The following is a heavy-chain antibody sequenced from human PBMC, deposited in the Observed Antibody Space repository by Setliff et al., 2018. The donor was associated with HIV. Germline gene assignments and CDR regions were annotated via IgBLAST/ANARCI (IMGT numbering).Heavy chain of an antibody. Sequence: SETLSLTCTVSGASISSSGDHFWSWVRQPAGKGLEWIGRIRTSGTTDYNPSLKRRVTITRDTSKNQFSLKLNSVTTLDTAVYYCARKGRSSRSQEYYYDFWGQGTLVTVSS. J-gene: IGHJ4*02. CDR2: IRTSGTT. CDR1: GASISSSGDHF. V-gene: IGHV4-61*02. D-gene: IGHD6-13*01. CDR3: ARKGRSSRSQEYYYDF.